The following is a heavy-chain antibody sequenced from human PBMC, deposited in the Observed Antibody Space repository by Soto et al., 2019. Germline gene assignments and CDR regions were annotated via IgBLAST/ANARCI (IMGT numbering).Heavy chain of an antibody. CDR1: GFTFSSYG. CDR3: ATHLLHDFGMDV. V-gene: IGHV3-33*01. Sequence: QVQLVESGGGVVQPGRSLRLSCAASGFTFSSYGMHWVRQAPGKGLEWAAVIWYDGSNKYYADSVKGRFTISRDNSKNTLYLQMNSLRAEDTAVYYCATHLLHDFGMDVWGQGTTVTVSS. J-gene: IGHJ6*02. CDR2: IWYDGSNK.